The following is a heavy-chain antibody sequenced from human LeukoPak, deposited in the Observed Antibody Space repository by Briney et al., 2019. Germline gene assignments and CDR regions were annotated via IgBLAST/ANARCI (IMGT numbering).Heavy chain of an antibody. CDR1: GFTFSSYG. CDR2: IRYDGSNK. V-gene: IGHV3-30*02. Sequence: GGSLRLSCAASGFTFSSYGMHWVRQAPGKGLEWVAFIRYDGSNKYYADSVKGRFTISRDNSKNTLYLQMNSLRAEDTAVYYCAKVRWDNSGWYYLDNWGQGALVTVSS. D-gene: IGHD6-19*01. CDR3: AKVRWDNSGWYYLDN. J-gene: IGHJ4*02.